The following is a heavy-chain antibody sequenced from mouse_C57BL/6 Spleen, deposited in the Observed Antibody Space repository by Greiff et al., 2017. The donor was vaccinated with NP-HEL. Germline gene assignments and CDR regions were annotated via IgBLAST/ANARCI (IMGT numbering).Heavy chain of an antibody. J-gene: IGHJ2*01. Sequence: EVLLQQSGAELVQPGASVKLSCTASGFTIKDYYMHWVKQTTEQGLEWIGRIDPEDGGTKYPPNLQGQATITADTSSNTAYLQLSSLTSEDTAVYYCARASSGYSDYWGEGTTLTVPS. CDR3: ARASSGYSDY. V-gene: IGHV14-2*01. CDR2: IDPEDGGT. D-gene: IGHD3-2*02. CDR1: GFTIKDYY.